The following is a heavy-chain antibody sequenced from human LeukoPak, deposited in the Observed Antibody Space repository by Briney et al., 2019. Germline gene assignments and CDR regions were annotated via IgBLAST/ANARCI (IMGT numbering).Heavy chain of an antibody. CDR3: ARQDVASTGTTYYYAMDV. CDR1: GYGFTRYW. CDR2: INPGDSDT. V-gene: IGHV5-51*01. Sequence: GESLKISCKGSGYGFTRYWIGWVRQKPGKGLEWMGIINPGDSDTRYSPSFQGQVTISADKSISTAYLQWSSLKASDTAMYYCARQDVASTGTTYYYAMDVWGQGTTVTVSS. J-gene: IGHJ6*02. D-gene: IGHD1/OR15-1a*01.